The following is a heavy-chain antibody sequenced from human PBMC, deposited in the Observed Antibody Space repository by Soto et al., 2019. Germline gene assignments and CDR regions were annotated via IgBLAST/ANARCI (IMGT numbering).Heavy chain of an antibody. Sequence: SETLSLTCTVSGGSISNYWSWIRQPPGKGLEWIGYIYYSGSTNYNPSLKSRVTISVDTSKNQFSLKLSSVTAADTAVYYCARGGWKLFDYWGQGTLVTVSS. J-gene: IGHJ4*02. CDR2: IYYSGST. D-gene: IGHD6-19*01. CDR1: GGSISNY. V-gene: IGHV4-59*01. CDR3: ARGGWKLFDY.